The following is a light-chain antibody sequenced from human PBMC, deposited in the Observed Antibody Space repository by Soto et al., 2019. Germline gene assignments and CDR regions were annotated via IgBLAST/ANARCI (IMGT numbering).Light chain of an antibody. J-gene: IGKJ2*01. CDR1: QGIKNY. CDR3: QQYTTYPLT. V-gene: IGKV1-16*01. Sequence: DIQMTQSPPSLSASVGDRVTITCRASQGIKNYLAWFQQKPGEAPKSLIYAASSLQSGGPSRFSGSGSVTYFTLTISSLQPEDFATYYCQQYTTYPLTFGRGTKLEIK. CDR2: AAS.